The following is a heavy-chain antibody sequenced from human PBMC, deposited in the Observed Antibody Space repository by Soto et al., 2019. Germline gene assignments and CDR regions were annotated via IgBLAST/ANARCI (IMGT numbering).Heavy chain of an antibody. CDR1: GFTFNRHW. Sequence: EVQLVESGGGLVQPGGSLRLSCAASGFTFNRHWMHWVRQAPGKGLVWVSRITSDGSSTEYVDSVKGRFTISRDNAKNTLYLQMNSLRVEGTAVYYCARDGSGSYHDYWGQGTLVTVSS. CDR3: ARDGSGSYHDY. J-gene: IGHJ4*02. V-gene: IGHV3-74*03. CDR2: ITSDGSST. D-gene: IGHD1-26*01.